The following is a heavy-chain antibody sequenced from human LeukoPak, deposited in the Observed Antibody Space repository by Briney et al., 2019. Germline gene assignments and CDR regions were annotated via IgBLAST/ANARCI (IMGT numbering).Heavy chain of an antibody. V-gene: IGHV3-30-3*01. D-gene: IGHD6-19*01. CDR3: ARAGAVAGGYYYYYGMDV. CDR2: ISYDGSNK. CDR1: GFTFSSYA. J-gene: IGHJ6*02. Sequence: GGSLRLSCAASGFTFSSYAMHWVRQAPGKGLEWVAVISYDGSNKYYADSVKGRFTISRDNSKNTLYLQMNSLRAEDTAVYYCARAGAVAGGYYYYYGMDVWGQGTTVTVSS.